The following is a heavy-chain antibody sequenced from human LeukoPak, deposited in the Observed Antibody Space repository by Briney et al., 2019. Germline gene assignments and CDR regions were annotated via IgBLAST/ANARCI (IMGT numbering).Heavy chain of an antibody. J-gene: IGHJ5*02. CDR3: AKEALVRGVIGDPNWFDP. D-gene: IGHD3-10*01. Sequence: GGSLRLSCAASGFTFSSYAMSWVRQAPGKGLEWVSAISGSGGSTYYADSVKGRFTISRDNSKNTLYLQMNSLRTEDTAVYYCAKEALVRGVIGDPNWFDPWGQGILVTVSS. CDR2: ISGSGGST. V-gene: IGHV3-23*01. CDR1: GFTFSSYA.